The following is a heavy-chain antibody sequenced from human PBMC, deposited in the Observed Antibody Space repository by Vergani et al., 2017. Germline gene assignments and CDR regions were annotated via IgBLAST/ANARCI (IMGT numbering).Heavy chain of an antibody. Sequence: EVQLVESGGGLIQPGGSLRLSCAASGFTVSSNYMSWVRQAPGKGLEWVSVIYSGGSTYYADSVKGRFTISRDNSKNMLYLQMNSLRAEDTAVYYCASSIAAAGRSDAFDIWGQGTMVTVSS. CDR2: IYSGGST. CDR1: GFTVSSNY. J-gene: IGHJ3*02. V-gene: IGHV3-53*01. CDR3: ASSIAAAGRSDAFDI. D-gene: IGHD6-13*01.